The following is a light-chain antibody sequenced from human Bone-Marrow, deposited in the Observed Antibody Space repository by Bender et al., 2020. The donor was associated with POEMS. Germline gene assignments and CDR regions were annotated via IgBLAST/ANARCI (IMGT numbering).Light chain of an antibody. CDR2: TNN. CDR1: SSNIGSKY. J-gene: IGLJ3*02. Sequence: QSVLTQPPSASGTPGQRVTISCSGSSSNIGSKYVYWYQQLPGTAPKLLIYTNNRRPSGVPDRFSGSKSGTSASLAISGLQSDDEADYYCLAWDDSLNNWVFGGGTKLTAL. V-gene: IGLV1-44*01. CDR3: LAWDDSLNNWV.